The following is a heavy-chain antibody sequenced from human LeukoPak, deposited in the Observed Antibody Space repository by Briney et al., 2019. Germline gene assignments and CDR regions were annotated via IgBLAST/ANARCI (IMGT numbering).Heavy chain of an antibody. CDR2: IHYSGST. Sequence: SETLSLTCTVSGGSISSYYWSWIRQPPGKGLEWIGYIHYSGSTNYNPSLKSRVTISVDTSKNQFSLKLSSVTAADTAVYYCAGTYTYYYYYMDVWGKGTTVTISS. CDR1: GGSISSYY. CDR3: AGTYTYYYYYMDV. J-gene: IGHJ6*03. D-gene: IGHD2-2*02. V-gene: IGHV4-59*01.